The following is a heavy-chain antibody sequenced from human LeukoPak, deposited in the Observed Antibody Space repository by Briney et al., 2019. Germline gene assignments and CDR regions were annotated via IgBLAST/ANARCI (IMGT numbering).Heavy chain of an antibody. CDR2: IYYSGST. CDR1: GGSISSGGYY. V-gene: IGHV4-31*03. Sequence: PSETLSLTCTVSGGSISSGGYYWSCIRQHPGKGLEWIGYIYYSGSTYYNPSLKSRVTISVDTSKNQFSLKLSSVTAADTAVYYCARSSPKALRLGQSDGWFDPWGQGTLVTVSS. D-gene: IGHD4-11*01. CDR3: ARSSPKALRLGQSDGWFDP. J-gene: IGHJ5*02.